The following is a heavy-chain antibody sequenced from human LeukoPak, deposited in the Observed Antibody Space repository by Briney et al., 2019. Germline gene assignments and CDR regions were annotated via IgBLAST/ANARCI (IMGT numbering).Heavy chain of an antibody. CDR2: IKPDGSEK. J-gene: IGHJ4*02. V-gene: IGHV3-7*04. CDR1: GFTFSSYA. D-gene: IGHD6-13*01. Sequence: PGGSLRLSCAASGFTFSSYAMHWVRQAPGKGLEWVANIKPDGSEKHYVDSVKGRFTISRDNAKNSLYLQMNGLRAEDTAVYYCARLAAGSDYFDSWGQGTLVTVSS. CDR3: ARLAAGSDYFDS.